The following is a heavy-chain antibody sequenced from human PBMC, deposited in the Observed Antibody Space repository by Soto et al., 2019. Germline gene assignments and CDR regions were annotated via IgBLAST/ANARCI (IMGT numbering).Heavy chain of an antibody. CDR1: GYTFTSYG. CDR2: ISAYNGNT. J-gene: IGHJ5*02. D-gene: IGHD3-22*01. CDR3: ARFLRITMIVVDTNWFDP. V-gene: IGHV1-18*04. Sequence: ASVKVSFKACGYTFTSYGISWVRQAPGQGLEWMGWISAYNGNTNYAQKLQGRVTMTTDTSTSTAYMELRSLRSDDTAVYYCARFLRITMIVVDTNWFDPWGQGTLVTVSS.